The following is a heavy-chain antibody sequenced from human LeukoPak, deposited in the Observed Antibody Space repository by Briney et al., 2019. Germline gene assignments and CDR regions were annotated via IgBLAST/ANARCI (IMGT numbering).Heavy chain of an antibody. CDR3: AKDSAVGFGELLFYFDY. J-gene: IGHJ4*02. V-gene: IGHV3-30*18. CDR2: ISYDGSNK. Sequence: PGRSLRLSCAASGFTFSSYGMHWVRQAPGKGLEWVAVISYDGSNKYYADSVKGRFTISRDNSKNTLYLQMNSLRAEDTAMYYCAKDSAVGFGELLFYFDYWGQGTLVTVSS. CDR1: GFTFSSYG. D-gene: IGHD3-10*01.